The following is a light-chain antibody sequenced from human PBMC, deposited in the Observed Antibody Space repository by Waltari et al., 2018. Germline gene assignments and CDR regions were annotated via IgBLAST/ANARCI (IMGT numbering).Light chain of an antibody. J-gene: IGKJ4*01. CDR3: QQYFTTFTVT. V-gene: IGKV3-11*01. CDR2: DAS. Sequence: EMLLTQSPATLSLSPGERAILSCRASRSVSRFLAWDQQRPGQAPRLLIYDASNRASGIPARFSGSGFGTEFTLTISSLEPEDFAVYYCQQYFTTFTVTFGGGTKVEIK. CDR1: RSVSRF.